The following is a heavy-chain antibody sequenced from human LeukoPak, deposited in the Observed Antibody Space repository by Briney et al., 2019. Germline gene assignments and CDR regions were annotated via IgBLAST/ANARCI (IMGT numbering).Heavy chain of an antibody. CDR2: ISYDGSNK. Sequence: PGRSLRLSCAASGFTFSSYAMHWVRQAPGKGLEWVALISYDGSNKYYADSVKGRFTTSRDNSKNTLYLQMNSLRAEDTAVYYCARDKTWYQGGDYRGQGTLVTVSS. J-gene: IGHJ4*02. V-gene: IGHV3-30-3*01. CDR1: GFTFSSYA. CDR3: ARDKTWYQGGDY. D-gene: IGHD2-2*01.